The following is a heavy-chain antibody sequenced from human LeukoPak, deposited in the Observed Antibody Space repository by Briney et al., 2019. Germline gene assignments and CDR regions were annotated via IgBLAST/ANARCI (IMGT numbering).Heavy chain of an antibody. Sequence: PSQTLSVTCDIAGDSVSSNSAAWNWLRQSPSRGFDGPGRTYYKSNWFNGFGVSVKSRMTINPDTSKKQFSLQLNSMTPEDTVGYYCARALAKAIYWYFDLWGRGTLVTVSS. CDR1: GDSVSSNSAA. J-gene: IGHJ2*01. D-gene: IGHD3-3*01. V-gene: IGHV6-1*01. CDR2: TYYKSNWFN. CDR3: ARALAKAIYWYFDL.